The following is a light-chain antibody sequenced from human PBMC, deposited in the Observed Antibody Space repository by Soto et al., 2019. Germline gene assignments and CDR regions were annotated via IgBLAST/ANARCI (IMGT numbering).Light chain of an antibody. Sequence: SVWTESRGTRSSSPGERATPCCSAGQSVRRXSLALYQQKPGQAPRLLIDGASSRATGSPDKFSGSGSGTDFTLTIDGLEPEDGAVYYSPQYGYPTIPFGQRTRLEI. CDR3: PQYGYPTIP. CDR2: GAS. CDR1: QSVRRXS. V-gene: IGKV3-20*01. J-gene: IGKJ5*01.